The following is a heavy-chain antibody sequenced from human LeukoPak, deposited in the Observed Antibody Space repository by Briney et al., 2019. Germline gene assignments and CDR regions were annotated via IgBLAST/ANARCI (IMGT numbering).Heavy chain of an antibody. Sequence: SSVKVSFKASGGTFSSYAISWVRQAPGQGLEWMGRIIPIFGTANYAQKFQGRVTITTDESTSTAYMELSSLRSEDTAVYYCARGDSSGWYMRWFDPWGQGTLVTVSS. D-gene: IGHD6-19*01. CDR3: ARGDSSGWYMRWFDP. V-gene: IGHV1-69*05. CDR1: GGTFSSYA. J-gene: IGHJ5*02. CDR2: IIPIFGTA.